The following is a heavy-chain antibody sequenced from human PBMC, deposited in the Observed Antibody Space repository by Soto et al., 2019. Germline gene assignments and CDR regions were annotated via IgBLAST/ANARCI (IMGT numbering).Heavy chain of an antibody. J-gene: IGHJ4*02. D-gene: IGHD1-26*01. CDR1: GFTFSSYA. CDR2: ISGSGDST. V-gene: IGHV3-23*01. Sequence: EVQLLESGGGLVQPGGSLRLSCAASGFTFSSYAMRWVRQAPGKGLEWVSAISGSGDSTYYADSVKGRFTISRDNSKNTLYRQMNSLRAEDTAVYYCASRGSGSYYDYWGQGTLVTVSS. CDR3: ASRGSGSYYDY.